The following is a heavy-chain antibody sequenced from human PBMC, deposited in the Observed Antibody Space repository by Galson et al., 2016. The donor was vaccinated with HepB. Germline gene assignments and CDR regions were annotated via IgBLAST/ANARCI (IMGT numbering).Heavy chain of an antibody. CDR3: ARSLTGSYDFWGAIYNYYAMDV. Sequence: QSGAEVKKPGESLKISCRGPGYTFDSYWIGWVRQMPGKGLEWMAIMYPGDYDIRYSQSFQGQVTIPVAKSISTAYLQWSSLTASDTPMYYCARSLTGSYDFWGAIYNYYAMDVWGQGTTVIVS. V-gene: IGHV5-51*01. CDR1: GYTFDSYW. J-gene: IGHJ6*02. D-gene: IGHD3-3*01. CDR2: MYPGDYDI.